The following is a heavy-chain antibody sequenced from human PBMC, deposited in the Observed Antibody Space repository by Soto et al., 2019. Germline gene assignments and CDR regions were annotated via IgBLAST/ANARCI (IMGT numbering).Heavy chain of an antibody. CDR2: IIPIFGVT. J-gene: IGHJ4*02. D-gene: IGHD3-10*01. V-gene: IGHV1-69*04. CDR1: GGTFSSYT. Sequence: QVRVVQSGAEVKKPGSSVKVSCKASGGTFSSYTITWVRQAPGQGLEWLGRIIPIFGVTNYAQKFQDRLTMSADRPTTTDYMELSSLTSADTAVYYCVRDWESTTQTWGFGDSWGQGTLVTVSS. CDR3: VRDWESTTQTWGFGDS.